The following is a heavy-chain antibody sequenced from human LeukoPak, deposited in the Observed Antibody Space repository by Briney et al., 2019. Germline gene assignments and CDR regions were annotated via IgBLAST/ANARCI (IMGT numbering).Heavy chain of an antibody. Sequence: SETLSLTCGVSGVSFSGYYWSWIRQAPGKGPEWIGEISHTGRTAYNPSLKSRVTISLDTSKNQFSLKLTFVSAADTAVYYCTRTSPGIPLDFWGQGTLVTVS. V-gene: IGHV4-34*01. J-gene: IGHJ4*02. CDR2: ISHTGRT. CDR3: TRTSPGIPLDF. D-gene: IGHD1-26*01. CDR1: GVSFSGYY.